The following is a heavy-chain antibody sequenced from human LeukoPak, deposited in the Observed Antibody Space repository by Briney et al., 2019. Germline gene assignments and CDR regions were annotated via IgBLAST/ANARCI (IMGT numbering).Heavy chain of an antibody. CDR1: GFTFSSYC. D-gene: IGHD1-26*01. CDR3: ARAGSGSYYGLYYFDY. CDR2: ISSSSSYI. V-gene: IGHV3-21*01. J-gene: IGHJ4*02. Sequence: GGSLRLSRAASGFTFSSYCMNWVRQAPGKGLEWVSSISSSSSYIYYADSVKGRFTISRDNAKNSLYLQMNSLRAEDTAVYYCARAGSGSYYGLYYFDYWGQGTLVTVSS.